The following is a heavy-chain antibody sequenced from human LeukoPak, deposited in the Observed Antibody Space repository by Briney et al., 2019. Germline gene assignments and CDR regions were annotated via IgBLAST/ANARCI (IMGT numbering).Heavy chain of an antibody. CDR3: ARGDYNWNDIRTWGAFDI. D-gene: IGHD1-20*01. CDR1: GGSVSSGSYY. V-gene: IGHV4-61*01. Sequence: SETQSLTCTVSGGSVSSGSYYWSWIRQPPGKGLEWIGYIYYSGSTNYNPSLKSRVTISVDTSKNQFSLKLSSVTAADTAVYYCARGDYNWNDIRTWGAFDIWGQGTMVTVSS. CDR2: IYYSGST. J-gene: IGHJ3*02.